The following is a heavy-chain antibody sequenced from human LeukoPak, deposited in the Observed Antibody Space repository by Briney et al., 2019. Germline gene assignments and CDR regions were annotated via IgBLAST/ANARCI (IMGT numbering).Heavy chain of an antibody. D-gene: IGHD2-2*01. Sequence: SETLSLTCTVSGGSISSSSYYWGWIRQPPGKGLEWIGSIYYSGSTYYNPSLKSRVTISVDTSKNQFSLKLSSVTAADTAVYYYARSRGIVVVPAAILVDYWGQGTLVTVSS. CDR3: ARSRGIVVVPAAILVDY. CDR2: IYYSGST. J-gene: IGHJ4*02. CDR1: GGSISSSSYY. V-gene: IGHV4-39*01.